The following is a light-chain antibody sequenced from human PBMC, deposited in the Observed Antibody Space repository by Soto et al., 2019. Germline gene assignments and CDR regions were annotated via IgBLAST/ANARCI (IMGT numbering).Light chain of an antibody. Sequence: DIQMTQSPSTLSASVGDRVTITCRASQSISSWLAWYQQKPGKAPKLLIYDASSLESGVPSRFSVSGSGTEFTLTISSLQPDDFATYRCQQYNSYSRTIGQGTKVDIK. V-gene: IGKV1-5*01. CDR2: DAS. J-gene: IGKJ2*01. CDR1: QSISSW. CDR3: QQYNSYSRT.